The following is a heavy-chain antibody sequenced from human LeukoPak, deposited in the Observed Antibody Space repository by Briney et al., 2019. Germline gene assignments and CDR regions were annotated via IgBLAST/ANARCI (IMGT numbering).Heavy chain of an antibody. CDR1: GFTFTNYD. J-gene: IGHJ5*02. D-gene: IGHD3-3*01. CDR2: MNPKSGSA. V-gene: IGHV1-8*01. CDR3: ARNLDLSGYYMWFDP. Sequence: GASVKVSCKASGFTFTNYDINWVRQATGQGLEWMGWMNPKSGSAGYAQKFQGRVTMTRNTSISTAYMELSSLGSEDTAIYYCARNLDLSGYYMWFDPWGQGTLVTVSS.